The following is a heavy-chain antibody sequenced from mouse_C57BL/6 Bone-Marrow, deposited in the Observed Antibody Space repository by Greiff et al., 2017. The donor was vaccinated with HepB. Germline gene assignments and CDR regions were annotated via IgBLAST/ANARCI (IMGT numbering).Heavy chain of an antibody. CDR1: GYTFTSYW. V-gene: IGHV1-55*01. J-gene: IGHJ2*01. CDR2: IYPGSGST. CDR3: ARDRIYYYGSSYDY. D-gene: IGHD1-1*01. Sequence: QVQLQQPGAELVKPGASVKMSCKASGYTFTSYWITWVKQRPGQGLEWIGDIYPGSGSTNYNEKFKSKATLTVDTASSTAYMQISSLTSEDSAVYYCARDRIYYYGSSYDYWGQGTTLTVSS.